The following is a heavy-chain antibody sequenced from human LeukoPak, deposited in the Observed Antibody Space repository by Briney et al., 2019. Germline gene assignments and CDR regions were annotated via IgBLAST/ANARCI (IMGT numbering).Heavy chain of an antibody. CDR3: ARDGHCANGVCHKSAGMDL. J-gene: IGHJ6*02. CDR2: IWFDGKNE. Sequence: GGSLSLSCAASGFTFSSFGMHWVRQAPGKGLEWVADIWFDGKNEHFADSVKGGFTISRDNSKNTMYMQINSLRAEDTAVYYCARDGHCANGVCHKSAGMDLWGQGTTVTVSS. CDR1: GFTFSSFG. D-gene: IGHD2-8*01. V-gene: IGHV3-33*01.